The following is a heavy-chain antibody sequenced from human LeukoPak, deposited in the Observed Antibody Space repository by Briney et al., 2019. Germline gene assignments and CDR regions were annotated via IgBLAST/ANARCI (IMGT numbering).Heavy chain of an antibody. CDR1: GYTFTDYY. CDR3: ASVTYCSSTSCPLYYYYYYMDV. V-gene: IGHV1-69-2*01. D-gene: IGHD2-2*01. Sequence: ASVKICFKGAGYTFTDYYMHWLQQAPGKGMEWMGLVDPEDGERIYAEKFQGRLTLPPHTSTDTAYMELSSLRSDDTAVYYCASVTYCSSTSCPLYYYYYYMDVGDKGPTVTVSS. CDR2: VDPEDGER. J-gene: IGHJ6*03.